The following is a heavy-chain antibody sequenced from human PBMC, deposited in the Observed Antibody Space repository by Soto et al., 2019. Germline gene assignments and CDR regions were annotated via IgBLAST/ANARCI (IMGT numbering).Heavy chain of an antibody. CDR1: GYTFTSYY. CDR2: INPSGGST. D-gene: IGHD3-22*01. Sequence: ASVKVSCKASGYTFTSYYMHWVRQAPGQGLEWKGIINPSGGSTSYAQKYQGRVTMTRDTSTSTVYMELSSLRSEDTAVYYCASVQYYYDSSGYYSLDAFDIWGQGTMVTVSS. J-gene: IGHJ3*02. V-gene: IGHV1-46*01. CDR3: ASVQYYYDSSGYYSLDAFDI.